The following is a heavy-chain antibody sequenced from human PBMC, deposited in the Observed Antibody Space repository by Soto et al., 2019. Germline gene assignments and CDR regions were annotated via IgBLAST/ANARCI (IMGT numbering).Heavy chain of an antibody. CDR1: GGSISSGGYY. D-gene: IGHD1-26*01. Sequence: LSLTCTVSGGSISSGGYYWSWIRQHPGKGLEWIGYIYYSGSTYYNPSLKSRVTISVDTSKNQFSLKLSSVTAADTAVYYCARAGRALYYYGMDVWGQGTTVTVSS. J-gene: IGHJ6*02. CDR3: ARAGRALYYYGMDV. CDR2: IYYSGST. V-gene: IGHV4-31*03.